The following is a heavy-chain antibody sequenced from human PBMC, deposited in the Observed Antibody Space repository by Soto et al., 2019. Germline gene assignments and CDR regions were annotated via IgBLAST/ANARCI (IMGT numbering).Heavy chain of an antibody. CDR1: GGSISSGYYY. CDR3: VSSSLYGMDV. J-gene: IGHJ6*02. V-gene: IGHV4-30-4*02. CDR2: IYYSGNT. Sequence: SETLSLTCSVSGGSISSGYYYWSWIRQHPGKGLEWIGNIYYSGNTYYNPSLKSRLIISIETSKKQFSLKVGSVTAADTAVYYCVSSSLYGMDVWGHGTSVTVSS.